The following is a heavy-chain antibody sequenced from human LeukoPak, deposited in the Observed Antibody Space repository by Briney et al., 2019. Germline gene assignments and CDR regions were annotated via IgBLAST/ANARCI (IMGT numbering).Heavy chain of an antibody. Sequence: GGSLRLSCAASGFTFSSYSMNWVRQAPGKGLEWVSFISSSSSTIYYADSVKGRFTISRDNAKNSLYLQMNSLRAEDTAVYYCAREQGGSYSAIDYWGQGTLVTVSS. CDR3: AREQGGSYSAIDY. J-gene: IGHJ4*02. CDR1: GFTFSSYS. V-gene: IGHV3-48*04. CDR2: ISSSSSTI. D-gene: IGHD1-26*01.